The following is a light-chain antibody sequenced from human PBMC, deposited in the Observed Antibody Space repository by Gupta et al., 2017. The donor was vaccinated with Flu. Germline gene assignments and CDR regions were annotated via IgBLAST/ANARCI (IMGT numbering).Light chain of an antibody. V-gene: IGLV2-11*01. J-gene: IGLJ1*01. Sequence: QSALTPPRSVSGSPGQSVTISCTGSSSDVGGDNYVSWYQQHPGKAHKLMLHDVYKRAAGVPDRFSGSKAGNTASLTISVRQTEDEDDYYCCSYAGTYIYVFGTGTKVTVL. CDR2: DVY. CDR1: SSDVGGDNY. CDR3: CSYAGTYIYV.